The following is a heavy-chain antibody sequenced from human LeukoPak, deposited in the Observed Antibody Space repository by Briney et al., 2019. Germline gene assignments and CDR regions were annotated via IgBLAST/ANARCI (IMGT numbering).Heavy chain of an antibody. CDR3: ARDRSIASDY. J-gene: IGHJ4*02. V-gene: IGHV3-74*01. CDR2: INSDGRTT. D-gene: IGHD6-6*01. Sequence: PGGSLRLSCAASGFTFSSYWMHWVRQAPGKGLVWVSRINSDGRTTNYADSVRGRFTISRDNAKNTLYLQMNSLRAEDTAVYYCARDRSIASDYWGQGTLVTVSS. CDR1: GFTFSSYW.